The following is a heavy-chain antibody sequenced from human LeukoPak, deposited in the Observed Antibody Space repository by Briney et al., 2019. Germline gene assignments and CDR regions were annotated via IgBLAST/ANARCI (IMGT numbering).Heavy chain of an antibody. J-gene: IGHJ3*02. V-gene: IGHV3-30*18. CDR1: GFTFSSYG. CDR2: ISYDGSNK. CDR3: AKDPEDAFDI. Sequence: PGGSLRLSCAASGFTFSSYGMHWVRQAPGKGLEWVAVISYDGSNKYYADSVKGRFTISRDNSKNTLYLQMNSLRAEDTAVYYCAKDPEDAFDIWGQGTMVTVSS.